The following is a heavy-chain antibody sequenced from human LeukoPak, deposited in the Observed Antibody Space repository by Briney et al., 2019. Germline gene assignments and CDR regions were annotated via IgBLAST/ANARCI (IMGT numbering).Heavy chain of an antibody. CDR1: GFTFTSYW. V-gene: IGHV3-7*04. J-gene: IGHJ4*02. D-gene: IGHD5-24*01. CDR2: IRQDGSEA. CDR3: ARDATRGGDFDF. Sequence: GGSLRLSCAASGFTFTSYWMAWVRPAPGKGLGWVAKIRQDGSEAEYVDSAKGRFTVSRDNAKNSLYLQMNSLRVEDTALYYCARDATRGGDFDFWGQGTLVTVSS.